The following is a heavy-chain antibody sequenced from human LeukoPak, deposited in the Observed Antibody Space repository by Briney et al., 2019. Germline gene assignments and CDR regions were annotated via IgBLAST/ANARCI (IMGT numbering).Heavy chain of an antibody. J-gene: IGHJ4*02. D-gene: IGHD5-12*01. Sequence: PGGSLRLSCAASGFTFSSYEMNWVRQAPGKGLEWVSYISSSGSTIYYADSVKGRFTISRDNSKNTLYLQMNSLRAEDTAVYYCAKDRAVATALDYWGQGTLVTVSS. CDR3: AKDRAVATALDY. CDR2: ISSSGSTI. CDR1: GFTFSSYE. V-gene: IGHV3-48*03.